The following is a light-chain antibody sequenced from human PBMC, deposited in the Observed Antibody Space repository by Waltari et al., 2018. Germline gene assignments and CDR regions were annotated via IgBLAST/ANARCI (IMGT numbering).Light chain of an antibody. CDR3: MQGSHWPRT. V-gene: IGKV2-30*02. CDR2: KIS. CDR1: QSVVHTDGNTY. J-gene: IGKJ2*01. Sequence: RSSQSVVHTDGNTYLKGLQQRPGQPPRRLIYKISRRESGVPDRCSGRGSGTDFTLKSSRGEADDVGVYYCMQGSHWPRTFGQGTKLEI.